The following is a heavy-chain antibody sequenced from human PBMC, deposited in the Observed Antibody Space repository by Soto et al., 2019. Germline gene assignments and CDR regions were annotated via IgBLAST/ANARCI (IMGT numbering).Heavy chain of an antibody. V-gene: IGHV3-23*01. D-gene: IGHD2-2*01. CDR3: AKVLPASSTAWWYDY. CDR2: ISGSGGST. J-gene: IGHJ4*02. Sequence: GGSLRLSCAASGFTFSSYAMSWVRQAPGKGLEWVSAISGSGGSTYYADSVKGRFTISRDNSKITLYLQMNSLRAEDTAVYYCAKVLPASSTAWWYDYWGQGTLVTVSS. CDR1: GFTFSSYA.